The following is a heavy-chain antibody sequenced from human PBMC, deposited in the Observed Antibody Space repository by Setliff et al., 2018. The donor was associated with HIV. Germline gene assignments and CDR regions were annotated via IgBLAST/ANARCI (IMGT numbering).Heavy chain of an antibody. J-gene: IGHJ5*02. CDR3: ARDAPTVYANGWFDP. V-gene: IGHV4-38-2*02. Sequence: PSETLSLTCTVSSYSVTSGYYWAWIRQPPGKGLEWIGNMYPSGSSYFNPTLQSRVTMSADTSKKQFFLKLSSVTAADTAVYYCARDAPTVYANGWFDPWGQGTLVTVSS. D-gene: IGHD2-8*01. CDR2: MYPSGSS. CDR1: SYSVTSGYY.